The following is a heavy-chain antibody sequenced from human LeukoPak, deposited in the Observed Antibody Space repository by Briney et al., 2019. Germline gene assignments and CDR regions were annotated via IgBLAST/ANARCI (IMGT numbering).Heavy chain of an antibody. Sequence: SGGSLRLSCAASGFTFSSYSMNWVRQAPGKGLEWVSSISSSSSYIYYADSVKGRFTISRDNAKNSLYLQMNSLRAEDTAVYYCARDLGGSYGSGSYYNEDYWGQGTLVTVSS. D-gene: IGHD3-10*01. J-gene: IGHJ4*02. CDR1: GFTFSSYS. CDR3: ARDLGGSYGSGSYYNEDY. V-gene: IGHV3-21*01. CDR2: ISSSSSYI.